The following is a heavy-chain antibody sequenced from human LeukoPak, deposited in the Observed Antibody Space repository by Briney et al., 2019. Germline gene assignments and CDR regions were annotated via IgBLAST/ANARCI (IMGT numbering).Heavy chain of an antibody. J-gene: IGHJ4*02. CDR3: ARVLDRTGYYDILAPLDY. Sequence: SVKVSCKASGGTFSSYAISWVRQAPGQGLEWMGGIIPIFGTANYAQKFQGRVTITADESTSTAYMELSSLRSEDTAVYYCARVLDRTGYYDILAPLDYWGQGTLVTVSS. CDR2: IIPIFGTA. CDR1: GGTFSSYA. D-gene: IGHD3-9*01. V-gene: IGHV1-69*13.